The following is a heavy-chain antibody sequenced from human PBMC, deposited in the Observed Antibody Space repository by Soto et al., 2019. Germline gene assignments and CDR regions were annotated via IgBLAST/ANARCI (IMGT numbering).Heavy chain of an antibody. CDR2: IWYDGSNK. J-gene: IGHJ3*02. CDR3: ARDQSWLWFGELAHAFDI. Sequence: GGSLRLSCAASGFTFSSYGMHWVRQAPGKGLEWVAVIWYDGSNKYYADSVKGRFTISRDNSKNTLYLQMNSLRAEDTAVYYCARDQSWLWFGELAHAFDIWGQGTMVTVSS. D-gene: IGHD3-10*01. CDR1: GFTFSSYG. V-gene: IGHV3-33*01.